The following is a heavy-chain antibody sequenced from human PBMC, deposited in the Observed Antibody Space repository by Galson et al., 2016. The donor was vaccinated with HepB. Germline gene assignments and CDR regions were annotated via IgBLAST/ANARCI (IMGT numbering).Heavy chain of an antibody. CDR1: AFSFSSYW. CDR3: ARGGWFYYDTSDDAGDF. Sequence: SLRLSCAASAFSFSSYWMTWVRQAPGKGLEWVANINKAGSEENYADSVKGRFTISRDNAKNSLYLQMNGLRAEDTAVYYRARGGWFYYDTSDDAGDFWGQGILVTVSS. V-gene: IGHV3-7*05. CDR2: INKAGSEE. J-gene: IGHJ4*02. D-gene: IGHD3-22*01.